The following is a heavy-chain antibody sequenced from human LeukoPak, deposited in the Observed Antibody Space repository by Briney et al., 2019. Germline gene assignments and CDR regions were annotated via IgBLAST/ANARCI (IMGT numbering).Heavy chain of an antibody. V-gene: IGHV1-69*13. CDR2: ITPIFGTA. J-gene: IGHJ4*02. Sequence: GASVKVSCKASGGTFSSYAISWVRQAPGQGLEWMGGITPIFGTANYAQKFQGRVTITADESTSTAYMELSSLRSEDTAVYYCASRVYYDSSGYLGDYWGQGTLVTVSS. CDR1: GGTFSSYA. CDR3: ASRVYYDSSGYLGDY. D-gene: IGHD3-22*01.